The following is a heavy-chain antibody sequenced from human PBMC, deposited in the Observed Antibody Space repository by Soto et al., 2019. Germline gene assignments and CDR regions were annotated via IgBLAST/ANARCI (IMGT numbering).Heavy chain of an antibody. CDR1: GFSFSSYW. CDR3: ARVGQGAWYFDL. J-gene: IGHJ2*01. D-gene: IGHD1-26*01. CDR2: IKTDGRTT. Sequence: EVQLVESGGGLVQPGGSLRLSCAASGFSFSSYWMHWVRQAPGKGLVWVSRIKTDGRTTNYADSVKGRFTVSRDNAENTLYLQMTSLRTADTAVYYCARVGQGAWYFDLWGRGTLVTVSS. V-gene: IGHV3-74*01.